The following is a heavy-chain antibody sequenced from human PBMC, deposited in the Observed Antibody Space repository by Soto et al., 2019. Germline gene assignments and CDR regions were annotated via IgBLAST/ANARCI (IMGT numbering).Heavy chain of an antibody. CDR3: ARGLHSLFDC. J-gene: IGHJ4*02. CDR1: GFTFSNYG. D-gene: IGHD2-21*01. CDR2: IWYDGNNK. V-gene: IGHV3-33*01. Sequence: VGSLRLSCAASGFTFSNYGMHWVRQAPGKGLEWVAVIWYDGNNKYYADSVKGRFTISRDNSNNTLYVRMTSLRAEDTAVYYCARGLHSLFDCWGQGTLVTVSS.